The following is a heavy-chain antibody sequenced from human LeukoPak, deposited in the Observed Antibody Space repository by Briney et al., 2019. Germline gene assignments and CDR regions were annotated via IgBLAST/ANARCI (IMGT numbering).Heavy chain of an antibody. D-gene: IGHD3-22*01. V-gene: IGHV1-2*04. CDR3: ARALEDGSSGYYEEYGMDV. CDR2: INPNSGGT. CDR1: GYTFTGYY. Sequence: ASVKVSCKASGYTFTGYYMHWVRQAPGQGLEWMGWINPNSGGTNYAQKFQGWVTMTRDTSISTAYMELSRLRSDDTAVYYCARALEDGSSGYYEEYGMDVWGQGTTVTVSS. J-gene: IGHJ6*02.